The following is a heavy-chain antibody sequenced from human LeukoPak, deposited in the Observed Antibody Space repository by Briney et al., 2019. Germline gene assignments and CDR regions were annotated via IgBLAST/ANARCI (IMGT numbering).Heavy chain of an antibody. V-gene: IGHV3-74*01. D-gene: IGHD2-21*01. CDR2: INGDGRST. CDR3: ARVARGYYVDY. Sequence: GGSLRLSCAASGFTFSTYWMFWVRQAPGKGLVWVSRINGDGRSTNHADSVKGRFTISRDNAKNTLYLQMNSLRAGDSAVYYCARVARGYYVDYWGQGALVTVSS. CDR1: GFTFSTYW. J-gene: IGHJ4*02.